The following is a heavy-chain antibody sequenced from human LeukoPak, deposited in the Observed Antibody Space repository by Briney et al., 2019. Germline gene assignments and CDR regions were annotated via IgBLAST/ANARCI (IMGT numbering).Heavy chain of an antibody. D-gene: IGHD3-10*01. V-gene: IGHV4-34*01. Sequence: PETPSLTCAVYGGSSTAYSWSCLRQPPGKGLEWIGEINHGGRTNDNPSLTSRVTISVDTSKNQFSLELSSATAADTGVYYCARGGPGRMVRGGKRWFDPWGQGTLVTVSS. J-gene: IGHJ5*02. CDR3: ARGGPGRMVRGGKRWFDP. CDR2: INHGGRT. CDR1: GGSSTAYS.